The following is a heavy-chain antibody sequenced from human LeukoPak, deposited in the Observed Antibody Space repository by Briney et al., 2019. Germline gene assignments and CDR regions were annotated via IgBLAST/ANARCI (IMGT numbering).Heavy chain of an antibody. D-gene: IGHD3-10*01. CDR1: GFTFSSYG. J-gene: IGHJ6*03. CDR3: ARPSVAYGSGSYYFSYYYYMDV. Sequence: GGSLRLSCAASGFTFSSYGMHWVRQAPGKGLEWVAVISYDGSNKYYADSVKGRFTISRDNSKNTLYLQMNSLRAEDTAVYYCARPSVAYGSGSYYFSYYYYMDVWGKGTTVTISS. V-gene: IGHV3-30*03. CDR2: ISYDGSNK.